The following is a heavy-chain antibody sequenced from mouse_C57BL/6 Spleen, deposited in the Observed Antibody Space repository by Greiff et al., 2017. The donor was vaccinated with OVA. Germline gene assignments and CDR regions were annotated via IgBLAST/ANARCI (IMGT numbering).Heavy chain of an antibody. D-gene: IGHD1-1*01. J-gene: IGHJ1*03. CDR1: GFTFSSYA. V-gene: IGHV5-4*01. CDR2: ISDGGSYT. Sequence: EVQLVESGGGLVKPGGSLKLSCAASGFTFSSYAMSWVRQTPEKRLEWVATISDGGSYTYYPDNVKGRFTISRDNAKKHLYLQMSHLKSEDTAMYYCASAGYYGSSWYFDVWGTGTTVTVSS. CDR3: ASAGYYGSSWYFDV.